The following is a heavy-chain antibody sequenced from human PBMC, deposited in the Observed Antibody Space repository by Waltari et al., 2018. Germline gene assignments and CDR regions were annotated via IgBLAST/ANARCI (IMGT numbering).Heavy chain of an antibody. D-gene: IGHD3-10*01. CDR2: ISYSGST. J-gene: IGHJ6*02. Sequence: QLQLQESGPGLVTPSETLSLTCTVSGCSITRTRYYWGWIRQPPGKGLEWIGSISYSGSTYYNPSLKSRVTISVDTSKNQFSLKLSSVTAADTAVYYCARRRDRDYYYYGMDVWGQGTTVTVSS. CDR3: ARRRDRDYYYYGMDV. V-gene: IGHV4-39*01. CDR1: GCSITRTRYY.